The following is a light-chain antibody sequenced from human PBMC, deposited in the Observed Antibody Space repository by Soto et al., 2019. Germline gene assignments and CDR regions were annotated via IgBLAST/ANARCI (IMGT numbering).Light chain of an antibody. J-gene: IGKJ3*01. Sequence: AIRMTQSPSSLSASTGDRVTITCRASQGISSYLAWYQQKPGKAPKLLIYAASTLQSGVPSRFSGSGSGTEFTLTISCLQSVDFATYYCQQYYSYPRTFGPGTKVDIK. CDR1: QGISSY. V-gene: IGKV1-8*01. CDR3: QQYYSYPRT. CDR2: AAS.